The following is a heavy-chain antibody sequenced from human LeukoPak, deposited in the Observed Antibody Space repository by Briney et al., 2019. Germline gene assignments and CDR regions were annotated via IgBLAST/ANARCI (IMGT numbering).Heavy chain of an antibody. V-gene: IGHV4-39*07. Sequence: PSETLSLTCTVSGGSISSSSYYWGWIRQPPGKGLEWIGSIYYSGSTYYNPSLKSRVTISVDTSKNQFSLKLSSVTAADTAVYYCAGGLGEYGSGSYINLHLLDYWGQGTLVTVSS. CDR1: GGSISSSSYY. CDR3: AGGLGEYGSGSYINLHLLDY. D-gene: IGHD3-10*01. CDR2: IYYSGST. J-gene: IGHJ4*02.